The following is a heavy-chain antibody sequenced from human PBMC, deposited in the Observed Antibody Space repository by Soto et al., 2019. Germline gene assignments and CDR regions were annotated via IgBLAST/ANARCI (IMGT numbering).Heavy chain of an antibody. CDR1: RGTNSSYT. V-gene: IGHV1-69*02. CDR2: IIPILGIT. CDR3: ARGRINMIVGLWFDP. D-gene: IGHD3-22*01. J-gene: IGHJ5*02. Sequence: PVKVSSKASRGTNSSYTIRWVQQSPKQRLEWMGRIIPILGITNYAQKFQGWVTMPRDTSISTAYMELSRLRSDDRAVYYCARGRINMIVGLWFDPWGQGTLLTVYS.